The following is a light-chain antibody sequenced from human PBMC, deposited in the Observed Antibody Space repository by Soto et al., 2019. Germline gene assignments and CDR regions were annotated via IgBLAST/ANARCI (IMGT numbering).Light chain of an antibody. CDR3: SSYSSSSTVYV. J-gene: IGLJ1*01. V-gene: IGLV2-14*01. CDR2: GVT. CDR1: RSDVGGYNF. Sequence: QSVLTQPASVSGSPGQSITISCSGTRSDVGGYNFVSWYQQQPGKAPKVMIFGVTNRPSGVSSRFSGSTSGNTASLTISGLQAEDEGDYYCSSYSSSSTVYVFGTGTKLTVL.